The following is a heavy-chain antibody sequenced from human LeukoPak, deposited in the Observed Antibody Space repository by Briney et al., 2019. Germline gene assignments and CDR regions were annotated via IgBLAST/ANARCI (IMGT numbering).Heavy chain of an antibody. CDR3: ARDPADSYLLPLDY. J-gene: IGHJ4*02. CDR1: GFTFSSYA. CDR2: ISYDGSNK. D-gene: IGHD2-21*02. V-gene: IGHV3-30-3*01. Sequence: GGSLRLSCAASGFTFSSYAMRWVRQAPGKGLGWVAVISYDGSNKYYADSVKGRFTISRDNSKNTLYLQMNSLRAEDTAVYYCARDPADSYLLPLDYWGQGTLVTVSS.